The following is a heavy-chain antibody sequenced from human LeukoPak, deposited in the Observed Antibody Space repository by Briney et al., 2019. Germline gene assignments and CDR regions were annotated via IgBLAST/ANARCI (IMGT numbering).Heavy chain of an antibody. V-gene: IGHV3-11*05. CDR2: ISGTGTYT. CDR1: EFTFSDYY. J-gene: IGHJ4*02. D-gene: IGHD2-21*02. Sequence: GGSLRLSCAASEFTFSDYYTSWIRQAPGKGLEWVSYISGTGTYTNYADSVKSRFTISRDNAKSSLYLQMNSLRAEDTAVYYCARDISYCGGDCAPYYFDYWGQGTLVTVSS. CDR3: ARDISYCGGDCAPYYFDY.